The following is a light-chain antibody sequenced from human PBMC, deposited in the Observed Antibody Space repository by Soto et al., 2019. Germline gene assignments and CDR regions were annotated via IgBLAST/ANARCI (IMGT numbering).Light chain of an antibody. CDR3: DHYGSSLFT. J-gene: IGKJ3*01. CDR1: QSVSSKY. V-gene: IGKV3-20*01. Sequence: DIVLTQSPGTLSLSPGERATLSCRASQSVSSKYLAWYQQKPGQPPRGLIYGTSIRATGIPERVSGGGSGTDFTLTITRLESEDFAVYYCDHYGSSLFTFGPGTKVDFK. CDR2: GTS.